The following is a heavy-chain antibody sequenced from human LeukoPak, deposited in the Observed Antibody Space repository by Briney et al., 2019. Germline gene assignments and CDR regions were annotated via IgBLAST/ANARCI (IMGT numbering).Heavy chain of an antibody. CDR3: AKDPDPPGNYFDY. Sequence: GGSLRLSCAAPGFTFSSYGMHWVRQAPGKGLEWVAFIRYDGSNKYYADSVKGRFTISRDNSKNTVYLQMNSLRAEDTAVYYCAKDPDPPGNYFDYWGQGTLVTVSP. J-gene: IGHJ4*02. CDR1: GFTFSSYG. CDR2: IRYDGSNK. D-gene: IGHD1-14*01. V-gene: IGHV3-30*02.